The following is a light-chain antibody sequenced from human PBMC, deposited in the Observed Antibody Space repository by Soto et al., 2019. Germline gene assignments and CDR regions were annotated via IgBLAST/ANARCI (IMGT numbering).Light chain of an antibody. J-gene: IGKJ2*01. V-gene: IGKV3-20*01. CDR3: QQYEGLPFT. CDR2: GIS. CDR1: QSFRYPY. Sequence: IVLTQSPGTLSSSPGQRVTLSCRASQSFRYPYFAWYQKRPGQSPRLLVYGISARAAGISDRFSGSGSGTDFTLTIDRLEPEDCAVYYCQQYEGLPFTFGQGTRLEIK.